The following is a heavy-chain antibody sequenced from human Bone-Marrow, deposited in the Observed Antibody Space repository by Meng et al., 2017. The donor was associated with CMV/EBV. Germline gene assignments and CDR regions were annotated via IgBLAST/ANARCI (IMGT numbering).Heavy chain of an antibody. Sequence: SETLSLTCAVYGGSFSGYYWSWIRQPPGKGLEWIGEINHSGSTNYNPSLKSRVTISVDTSKNQFSLKLSSVTAADTAVYYCTRHQTYYDFWSGYYPYFDYWGQGTLVTVSS. J-gene: IGHJ4*02. V-gene: IGHV4-34*03. CDR3: TRHQTYYDFWSGYYPYFDY. CDR1: GGSFSGYY. D-gene: IGHD3-3*01. CDR2: INHSGST.